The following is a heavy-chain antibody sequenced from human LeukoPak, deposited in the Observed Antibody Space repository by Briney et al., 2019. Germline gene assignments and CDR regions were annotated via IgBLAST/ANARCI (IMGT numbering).Heavy chain of an antibody. D-gene: IGHD1-26*01. Sequence: PGGSLRLSCAASGFSFNLFHMNWVRQAPGKGLEWVSSITSSGTYITYVDSVQGRFTISRDNAKSSLYLQMNSLRVDDTALYYCARASGGWDLDYWGHGTLVTVSS. CDR1: GFSFNLFH. CDR2: ITSSGTYI. CDR3: ARASGGWDLDY. V-gene: IGHV3-21*06. J-gene: IGHJ4*01.